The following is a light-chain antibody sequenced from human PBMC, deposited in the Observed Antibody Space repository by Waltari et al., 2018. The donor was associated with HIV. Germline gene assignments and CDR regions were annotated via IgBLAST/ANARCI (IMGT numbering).Light chain of an antibody. J-gene: IGLJ1*01. Sequence: QSALTQPASVSGSPGQSITISCPGTSSDVGGYNYVSWYQQHPGKAPKLRIYDVSNRPSGVSNRFSGSKSGNTASLTISGLQAEDEADYYCSSYTSSSTLRVFGTGTKVTVL. CDR1: SSDVGGYNY. V-gene: IGLV2-14*03. CDR2: DVS. CDR3: SSYTSSSTLRV.